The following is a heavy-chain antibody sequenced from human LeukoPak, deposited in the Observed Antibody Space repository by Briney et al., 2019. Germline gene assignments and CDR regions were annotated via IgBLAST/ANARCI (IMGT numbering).Heavy chain of an antibody. V-gene: IGHV3-7*01. CDR2: INQDGSEK. CDR1: GFTFSRYW. D-gene: IGHD6-19*01. J-gene: IGHJ6*03. CDR3: AKISVAGRGWYYYYYYMDV. Sequence: GGSLRLSCSASGFTFSRYWMSWVRQAPGKGLEWVANINQDGSEKYYVDSVKGRFTISRDNSKNALYLQMNSLRAEDTAVYYCAKISVAGRGWYYYYYYMDVWGKGTTVTVSS.